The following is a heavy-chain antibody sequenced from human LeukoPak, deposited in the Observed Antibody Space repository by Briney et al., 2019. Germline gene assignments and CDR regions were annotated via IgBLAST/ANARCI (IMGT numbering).Heavy chain of an antibody. V-gene: IGHV1-18*01. CDR3: ARDEGYYDSSGYDY. D-gene: IGHD3-22*01. J-gene: IGHJ4*02. Sequence: ASVKVSCKASGYTFTSYGISWVRQAPGQGLEWMGWISAYNGNTNYAQKLQGRVTMTTDTSTSTAYMELRSLRSDDTAVYYCARDEGYYDSSGYDYWGQGTLDTVSS. CDR1: GYTFTSYG. CDR2: ISAYNGNT.